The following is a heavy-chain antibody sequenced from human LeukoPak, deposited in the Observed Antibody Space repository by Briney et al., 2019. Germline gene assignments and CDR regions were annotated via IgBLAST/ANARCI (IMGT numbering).Heavy chain of an antibody. CDR3: AKDIGAVAGPEYFQH. D-gene: IGHD6-19*01. J-gene: IGHJ1*01. V-gene: IGHV3-23*01. CDR1: GFTFSSYT. Sequence: GGSLRLSCAASGFTFSSYTMNWVRQAPGKGLGWVSGISGRGGSTYYADSVKGRFTISRDNSKNTLYLQMNSLRAEDTAVYYCAKDIGAVAGPEYFQHWGQGTLVTVSS. CDR2: ISGRGGST.